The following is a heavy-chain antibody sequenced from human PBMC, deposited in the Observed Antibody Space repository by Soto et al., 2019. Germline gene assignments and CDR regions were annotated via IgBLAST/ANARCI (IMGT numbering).Heavy chain of an antibody. CDR2: ISSSSSYI. Sequence: LRLSCAASGFTFSSYSMNWVRQAPGKGLEWVSSISSSSSYIYYADSVKGRFTISRDNAKNSLYLQMNSLRAEDTAVYYCARDHLEYSSSSHWFDPWGQGTLVTVSS. J-gene: IGHJ5*02. V-gene: IGHV3-21*01. D-gene: IGHD6-6*01. CDR1: GFTFSSYS. CDR3: ARDHLEYSSSSHWFDP.